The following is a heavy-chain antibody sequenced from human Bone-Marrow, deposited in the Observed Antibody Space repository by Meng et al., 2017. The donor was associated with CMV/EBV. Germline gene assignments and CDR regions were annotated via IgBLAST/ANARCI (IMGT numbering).Heavy chain of an antibody. CDR3: ARGILIAAAGTNYYYGMDV. CDR2: IYYSGST. Sequence: GSLRLSCTVPGGSISSYYWSWIRQPPGKGLEWIGYIYYSGSTNYNPSLNSRVTISVDTSKKQFSLKLSSVTAADTAVYYCARGILIAAAGTNYYYGMDVWGQGTTVTVSS. J-gene: IGHJ6*02. V-gene: IGHV4-59*01. CDR1: GGSISSYY. D-gene: IGHD6-13*01.